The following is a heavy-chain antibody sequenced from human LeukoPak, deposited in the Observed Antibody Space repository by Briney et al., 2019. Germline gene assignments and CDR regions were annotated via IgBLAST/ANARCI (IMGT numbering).Heavy chain of an antibody. CDR2: INPNSGGT. CDR1: GYTFTGYY. D-gene: IGHD1-26*01. CDR3: ARDQGGGSAFDI. Sequence: EASVKVSCKASGYTFTGYYMHWVRQAPGQGPEWMGWINPNSGGTNYAQKFQGRVTMTRDTSISTAYMELSRLRSDDTAVYYCARDQGGGSAFDIWGQGTMVTVSS. J-gene: IGHJ3*02. V-gene: IGHV1-2*02.